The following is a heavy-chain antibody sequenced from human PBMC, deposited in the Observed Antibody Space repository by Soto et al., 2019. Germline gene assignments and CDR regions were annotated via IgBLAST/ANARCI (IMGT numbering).Heavy chain of an antibody. CDR2: INPKSGGT. Sequence: GASVKVSCKASGYTFTVYYMHWVRQAPGQGLEWMGWINPKSGGTMYPQKFQGRVTMTWDTSISTAYMALTRLRSDDTAVYYCACDLEKGGGSEGFDFSVQGTLVTVSS. D-gene: IGHD3-3*01. CDR1: GYTFTVYY. CDR3: ACDLEKGGGSEGFDF. J-gene: IGHJ4*03. V-gene: IGHV1-2*02.